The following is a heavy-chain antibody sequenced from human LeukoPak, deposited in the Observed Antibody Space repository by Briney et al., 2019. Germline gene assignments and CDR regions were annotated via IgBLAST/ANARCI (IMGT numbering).Heavy chain of an antibody. V-gene: IGHV1-46*03. J-gene: IGHJ4*02. CDR2: INPSGGST. CDR1: GYTFTRYY. D-gene: IGHD3-10*01. CDR3: ARNDASGLDY. Sequence: ASVKVSCKASGYTFTRYYMHWVRQAPGQALEWMGFINPSGGSTSYAQRFQGRVTMTRDTSTSTVYMELSSLRSEDTAVYYCARNDASGLDYWGQGTLVTVSS.